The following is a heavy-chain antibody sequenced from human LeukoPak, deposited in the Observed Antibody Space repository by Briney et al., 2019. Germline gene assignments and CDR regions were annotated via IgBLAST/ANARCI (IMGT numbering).Heavy chain of an antibody. CDR3: AAPAYDSSGSNDY. D-gene: IGHD3-22*01. CDR1: GYTFTGYY. CDR2: IIPIFGTA. Sequence: SVKVSCKASGYTFTGYYMHWVRQAPGQGLEWMGGIIPIFGTANYAQKFQGRVTITADESTSTAYMELSSLRSEDTAVYYCAAPAYDSSGSNDYWGQGTLVTVSS. V-gene: IGHV1-69*13. J-gene: IGHJ4*02.